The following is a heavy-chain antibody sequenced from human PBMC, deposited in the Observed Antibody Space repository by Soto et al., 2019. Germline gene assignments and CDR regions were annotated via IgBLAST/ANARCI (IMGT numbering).Heavy chain of an antibody. V-gene: IGHV4-34*01. CDR1: GGSFSGYY. Sequence: QVQLQQWGAGLLKPSETLSLTCAVYGGSFSGYYWSWIRQPPGKGLEWIGEINHSGSTNYNPSLKSRVTISVDTSKNQCSLKLSSVTAADTAVYSCARGGTTGLAYWGQGTLVTVSS. D-gene: IGHD1-1*01. J-gene: IGHJ4*02. CDR2: INHSGST. CDR3: ARGGTTGLAY.